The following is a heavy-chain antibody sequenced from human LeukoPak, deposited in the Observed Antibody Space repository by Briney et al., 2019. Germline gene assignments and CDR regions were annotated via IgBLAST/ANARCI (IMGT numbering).Heavy chain of an antibody. CDR2: ISWNSGGR. D-gene: IGHD6-13*01. CDR1: GFTFSSYA. J-gene: IGHJ4*02. CDR3: AKDIYREYSSSWVIDY. Sequence: GGSLRLSCAASGFTFSSYAMHWVRQPPGKGLEWVSGISWNSGGRAYANSVRGRFTISRDIAKNSLYLQMNSLRAEDTALYYCAKDIYREYSSSWVIDYWGQGTLVTVSS. V-gene: IGHV3-9*01.